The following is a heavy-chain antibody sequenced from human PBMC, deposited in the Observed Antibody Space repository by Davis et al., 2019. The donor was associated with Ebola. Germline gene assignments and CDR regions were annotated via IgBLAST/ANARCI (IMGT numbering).Heavy chain of an antibody. V-gene: IGHV1-46*01. Sequence: ASVKVSCKASGYTFTSYGISWVRQAPGQGLEWMGIINPSGGSTSYAQKFQGRVTITRDTSASTAYMELSSLRSEDTAVYYCARSTTVTPKVGLDYWGQGTLVTVSS. D-gene: IGHD4-17*01. CDR3: ARSTTVTPKVGLDY. CDR2: INPSGGST. J-gene: IGHJ4*02. CDR1: GYTFTSYG.